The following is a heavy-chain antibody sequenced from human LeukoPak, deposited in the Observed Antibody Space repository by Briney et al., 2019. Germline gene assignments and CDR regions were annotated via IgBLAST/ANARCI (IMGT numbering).Heavy chain of an antibody. CDR3: AKGYRFLEWLQDY. D-gene: IGHD3-3*01. Sequence: PGAPLRLSCAASGFTFSSYAMSWVRQAPGKGLEWVSAISGSGGSTYYADSVKGRFTISRDNSKNTLYLQMNSLRAEDTAVYYCAKGYRFLEWLQDYWGQGTLVTVSS. J-gene: IGHJ4*02. V-gene: IGHV3-23*01. CDR1: GFTFSSYA. CDR2: ISGSGGST.